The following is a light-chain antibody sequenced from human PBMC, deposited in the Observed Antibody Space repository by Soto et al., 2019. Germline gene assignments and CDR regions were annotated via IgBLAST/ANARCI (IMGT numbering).Light chain of an antibody. Sequence: QSALTHAASVSGSPGQSITISCTGTRRDVGGYKYVSGYQLHPGKAPKLKIYEASKRPSSISNRFSASKSGNTASLTISGLQAEDEADYYCFSYTSSTAYVFGTGTKVTVL. J-gene: IGLJ1*01. V-gene: IGLV2-14*01. CDR2: EAS. CDR3: FSYTSSTAYV. CDR1: RRDVGGYKY.